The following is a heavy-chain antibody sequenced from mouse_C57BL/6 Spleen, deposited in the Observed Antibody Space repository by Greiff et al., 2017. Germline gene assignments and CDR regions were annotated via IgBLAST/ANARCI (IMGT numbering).Heavy chain of an antibody. J-gene: IGHJ3*01. CDR3: AKRLTGTFAY. CDR2: IWGGGST. D-gene: IGHD4-1*01. V-gene: IGHV2-9*01. CDR1: GFSLTSYG. Sequence: VMLVESGPGLVAPSQSLSITCTVSGFSLTSYGVDWVRQPPGKGLEWLGVIWGGGSTNYNSALMSRLSISKDNSKSQVFLKMSSLQTDDTAMYYCAKRLTGTFAYWGQGTLVTVSA.